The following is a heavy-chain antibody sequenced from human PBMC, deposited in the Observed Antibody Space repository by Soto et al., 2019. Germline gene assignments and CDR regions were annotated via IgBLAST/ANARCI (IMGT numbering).Heavy chain of an antibody. Sequence: GESLKISCKGSGYSFTSYWISWGRQMPGKGLEWMGRIDPSDSYTNYSPSFQGHVTISADKSISTAYLQWSSLKASDTAMYYCARLITLSGYYYYGMDVWGQGTTVTAP. D-gene: IGHD3-10*01. J-gene: IGHJ6*02. CDR3: ARLITLSGYYYYGMDV. CDR2: IDPSDSYT. V-gene: IGHV5-10-1*01. CDR1: GYSFTSYW.